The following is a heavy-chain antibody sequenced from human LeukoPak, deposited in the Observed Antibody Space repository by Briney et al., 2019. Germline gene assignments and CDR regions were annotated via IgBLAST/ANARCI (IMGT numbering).Heavy chain of an antibody. D-gene: IGHD3-3*01. V-gene: IGHV1-18*01. CDR1: GYTFTSYG. Sequence: GASVKVSCKASGYTFTSYGISWVRQAPGRGLEWMGWISAYNGNTNYAQKLQGRVTMTTDTSTSTAYMELRGLRSDDTAVYYCAKDRIPDGFYSVDYWGQGALVTVSS. CDR2: ISAYNGNT. CDR3: AKDRIPDGFYSVDY. J-gene: IGHJ4*02.